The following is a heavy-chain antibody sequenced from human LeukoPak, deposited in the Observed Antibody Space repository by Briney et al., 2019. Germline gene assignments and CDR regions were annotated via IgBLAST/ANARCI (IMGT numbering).Heavy chain of an antibody. D-gene: IGHD4-23*01. J-gene: IGHJ4*02. CDR2: INHSGST. V-gene: IGHV4-34*01. CDR1: GGSFSGYY. CDR3: ARDPNGGNMFDY. Sequence: PSETLSLTCAVYGGSFSGYYWSWIRQPPGKGLEWIGEINHSGSTNYNPSLKSRVTISVDTSKNQFSLKLSSVTAADTAVYYCARDPNGGNMFDYWGQGTLVTVSS.